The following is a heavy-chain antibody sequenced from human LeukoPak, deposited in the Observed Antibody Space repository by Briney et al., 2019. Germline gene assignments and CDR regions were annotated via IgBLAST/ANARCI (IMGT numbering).Heavy chain of an antibody. J-gene: IGHJ5*02. Sequence: ASVKVSCKASGYTFTSYDINWVRQATGQGLEWMGWMNPNSGNTGYAQKFQGRVTMTRNTSISTAYMELSSLRSEDTAVYYYARGRVVPAASTRWDWFDPWGQGTLVTVSS. D-gene: IGHD2-2*01. V-gene: IGHV1-8*01. CDR3: ARGRVVPAASTRWDWFDP. CDR2: MNPNSGNT. CDR1: GYTFTSYD.